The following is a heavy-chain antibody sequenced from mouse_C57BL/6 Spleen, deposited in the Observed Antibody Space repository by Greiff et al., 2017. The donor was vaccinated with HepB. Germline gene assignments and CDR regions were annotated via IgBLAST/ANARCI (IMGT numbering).Heavy chain of an antibody. CDR1: GYTFTSYW. J-gene: IGHJ2*01. Sequence: QVQLQQPGAELVKPGASVKLSCKASGYTFTSYWMHWVKQRPGQGLEWIGMIHPNRGSTNYNEKFKSKATLTVDKSSSTAYMQLSSLTSEDSAVYDCERWEYDGYYFDYWGQGTTLTVSS. CDR3: ERWEYDGYYFDY. CDR2: IHPNRGST. D-gene: IGHD2-3*01. V-gene: IGHV1-64*01.